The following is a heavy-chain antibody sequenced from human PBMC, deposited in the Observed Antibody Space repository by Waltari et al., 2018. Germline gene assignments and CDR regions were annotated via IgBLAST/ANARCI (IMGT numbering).Heavy chain of an antibody. J-gene: IGHJ4*02. D-gene: IGHD3-3*01. CDR3: ARNRATSSSFFWSGYYAPFDY. V-gene: IGHV3-23*01. CDR1: GFTFSNSA. CDR2: IRGSGDTT. Sequence: EVQLLESGGGLVQPGGSLRLSCAASGFTFSNSAMSWVRQAPGGGLAWVSTIRGSGDTTYYADSVKGRFTISRDNSKNTLYLQMNSLRGEDTAVYYCARNRATSSSFFWSGYYAPFDYWGQETLVSVSS.